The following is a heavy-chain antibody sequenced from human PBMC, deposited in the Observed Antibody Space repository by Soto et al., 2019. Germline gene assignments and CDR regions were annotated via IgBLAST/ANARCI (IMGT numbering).Heavy chain of an antibody. CDR3: ARDLRTIFGVVYYYYGMDV. V-gene: IGHV1-69*13. J-gene: IGHJ6*02. Sequence: ASVKVSCKASGGTFSSYAISWVRQAPGQGLEWMGGIIPIFGTANYAQKFQGRVTITADESTSTAYMELSSLRSEDTAVYYCARDLRTIFGVVYYYYGMDVWGQGTTVTLSS. CDR2: IIPIFGTA. D-gene: IGHD3-3*01. CDR1: GGTFSSYA.